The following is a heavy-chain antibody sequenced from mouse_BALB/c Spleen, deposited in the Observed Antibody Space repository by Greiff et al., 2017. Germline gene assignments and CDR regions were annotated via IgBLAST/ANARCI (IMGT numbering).Heavy chain of an antibody. J-gene: IGHJ4*01. V-gene: IGHV2-4-1*01. Sequence: VKLQESGPGLVQPSQSLSITCTVSGFSLTSYGVHWVRQSPGKGLEWLGVIWSGGSTDYNAAFISRLSISKDNSKSQVFFKMNSLQADDTAIYYCARKYGYSSYYAMDYWGQGTSVTVSS. D-gene: IGHD2-2*01. CDR3: ARKYGYSSYYAMDY. CDR1: GFSLTSYG. CDR2: IWSGGST.